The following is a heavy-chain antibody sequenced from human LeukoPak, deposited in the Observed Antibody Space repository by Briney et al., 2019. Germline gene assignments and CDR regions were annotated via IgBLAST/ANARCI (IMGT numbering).Heavy chain of an antibody. V-gene: IGHV4-59*12. D-gene: IGHD3-3*01. J-gene: IGHJ6*02. Sequence: PSETLSLTCTVSGGSISSYYWSWIRQPPGKGLEWIGYIYYSGSTNYNPSLKSRVTISVDTSKNQFSLKLSSVTAADTAVYYCARGVRDYDFWSGYSDYYYGMDVWGQGTTVTVSS. CDR3: ARGVRDYDFWSGYSDYYYGMDV. CDR1: GGSISSYY. CDR2: IYYSGST.